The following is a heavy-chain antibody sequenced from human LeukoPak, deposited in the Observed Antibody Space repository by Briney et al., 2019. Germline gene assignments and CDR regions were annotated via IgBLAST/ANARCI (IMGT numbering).Heavy chain of an antibody. CDR3: ASSRSERYSRGWPFDY. V-gene: IGHV4-30-4*01. CDR1: GGSISSGDYY. Sequence: SETLSLTCTVSGGSISSGDYYWSWICQPPGKGLEWIGYIYYSGSTYYNPSLKSRVTISVDTSKNQFSLKLSSVTAADTAVYYCASSRSERYSRGWPFDYWGQGTLVTVSS. J-gene: IGHJ4*02. D-gene: IGHD6-19*01. CDR2: IYYSGST.